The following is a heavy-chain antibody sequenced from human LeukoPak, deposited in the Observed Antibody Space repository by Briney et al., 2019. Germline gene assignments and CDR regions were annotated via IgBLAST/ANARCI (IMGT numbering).Heavy chain of an antibody. CDR3: ARGHYYGSGSYAFDI. CDR1: GFTFSSYA. CDR2: ISYDGSNK. J-gene: IGHJ3*02. D-gene: IGHD3-10*01. Sequence: GGFLRLSCAASGFTFSSYAMHWVRQAPGKGLEWVAVISYDGSNKYYADSVKGRFTISRDNSKNTLYLQMNSLRAEDTAVYYCARGHYYGSGSYAFDIWGQGTMVTVSS. V-gene: IGHV3-30-3*01.